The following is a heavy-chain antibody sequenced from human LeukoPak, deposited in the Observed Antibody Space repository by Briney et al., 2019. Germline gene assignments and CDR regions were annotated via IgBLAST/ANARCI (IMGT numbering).Heavy chain of an antibody. V-gene: IGHV3-30*18. D-gene: IGHD6-19*01. CDR3: AKDPGVFSSGEVVY. CDR2: ISYDGSNK. Sequence: GGSLRLSCAASGFTFSSYGMHWVRQAPGKGLEWVAVISYDGSNKYYADSVKGRFTISRDNSKNTLYLQMNSLRAEDTAVYYCAKDPGVFSSGEVVYWGQGTLVTVSS. J-gene: IGHJ4*02. CDR1: GFTFSSYG.